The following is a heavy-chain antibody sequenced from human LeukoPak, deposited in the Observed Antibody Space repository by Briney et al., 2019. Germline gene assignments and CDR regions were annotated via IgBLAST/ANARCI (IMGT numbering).Heavy chain of an antibody. CDR1: GYDLAAYW. CDR2: IYPADSET. CDR3: ARQENADY. Sequence: GESLKISCKASGYDLAAYWIGWVRQMPGKGLDWMGIIYPADSETAYSPSLQGQVTISVDKSISTAYLQWSSLKASDTAMYYCARQENADYWGQGTLVTVSS. V-gene: IGHV5-51*01. J-gene: IGHJ4*02.